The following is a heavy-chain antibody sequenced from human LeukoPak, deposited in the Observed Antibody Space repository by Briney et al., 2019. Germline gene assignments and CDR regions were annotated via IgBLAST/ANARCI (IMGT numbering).Heavy chain of an antibody. D-gene: IGHD6-19*01. Sequence: GGCLRLSCAVSGFTFSTYWMSWVRQAPGKGLEWVANMKQDGNEEYYVDSVKGRFTISRDNAKNSLYLQMNSLRAEDTAVYYCARPYSSGWYGVFNYWGQGTLVTVS. J-gene: IGHJ4*02. CDR3: ARPYSSGWYGVFNY. CDR1: GFTFSTYW. V-gene: IGHV3-7*05. CDR2: MKQDGNEE.